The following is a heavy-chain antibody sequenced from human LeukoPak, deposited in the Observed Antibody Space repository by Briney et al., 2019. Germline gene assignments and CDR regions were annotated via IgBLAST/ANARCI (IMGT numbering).Heavy chain of an antibody. Sequence: SVKVSCKASGGTFSSYAISWVRQAPGQGLEWMGRITPILGIANYAQKFQGRVTITADKSTSTAYMELSSLRSEDTAVYYCAREGLGYCSGGSCDPLYYYYYGMDVWGQGTTVTVSS. V-gene: IGHV1-69*04. CDR3: AREGLGYCSGGSCDPLYYYYYGMDV. J-gene: IGHJ6*02. D-gene: IGHD2-15*01. CDR1: GGTFSSYA. CDR2: ITPILGIA.